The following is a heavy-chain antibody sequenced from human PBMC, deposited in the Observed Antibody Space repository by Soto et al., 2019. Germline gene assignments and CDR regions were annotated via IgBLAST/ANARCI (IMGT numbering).Heavy chain of an antibody. D-gene: IGHD3-10*01. V-gene: IGHV4-39*01. CDR1: GGYISSSSYY. Sequence: SETLSLTCTVPGGYISSSSYYWGWIRQPPGKGLEWIGSIYYSGSTYYNPSLKSRVTISVDTSKNQFSLKLSSVTAADTAVYYCARLPMDPYYFDYWGQGTLVTVLL. CDR3: ARLPMDPYYFDY. J-gene: IGHJ4*02. CDR2: IYYSGST.